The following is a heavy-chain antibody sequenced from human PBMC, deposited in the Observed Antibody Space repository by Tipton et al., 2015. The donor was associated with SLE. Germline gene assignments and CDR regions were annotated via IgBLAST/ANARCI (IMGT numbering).Heavy chain of an antibody. CDR1: GGSISSSSYY. J-gene: IGHJ5*02. Sequence: TLSLTCTVSGGSISSSSYYWSWIRQPPGKGLEWIGEINHSGSTNYNPSLKSRVTISVDTSKNQFSLKLSSVTAADTAVYYCARDRPDCSGGSCYPRWFDPWGQGTLVTVSS. V-gene: IGHV4-39*07. CDR3: ARDRPDCSGGSCYPRWFDP. CDR2: INHSGST. D-gene: IGHD2-15*01.